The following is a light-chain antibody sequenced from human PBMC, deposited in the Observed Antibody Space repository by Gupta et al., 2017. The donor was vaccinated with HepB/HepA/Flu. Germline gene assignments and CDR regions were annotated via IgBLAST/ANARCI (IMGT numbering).Light chain of an antibody. V-gene: IGLV1-40*01. J-gene: IGLJ2*01. Sequence: QSVLTQPPSVSGAPGQRVTIPCTGSCSNIGAGFDVHWYQQLPGTAPKLLMYANTNRPSGVPDRFSGSKSGTSASLAITGLQAEDEADYYCQSYDSSLSGSVFGGGTKVTVL. CDR1: CSNIGAGFD. CDR3: QSYDSSLSGSV. CDR2: ANT.